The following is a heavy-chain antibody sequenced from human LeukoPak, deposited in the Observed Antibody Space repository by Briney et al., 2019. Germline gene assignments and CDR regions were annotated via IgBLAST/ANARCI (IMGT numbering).Heavy chain of an antibody. CDR3: ARGVPQLTGYYYSGMDA. CDR2: ISGSGGST. V-gene: IGHV3-23*01. CDR1: GFTFSSYA. D-gene: IGHD5-18*01. J-gene: IGHJ6*02. Sequence: PGGSLRLSCAASGFTFSSYAMSWVRQAPGKGLEWVSAISGSGGSTYYADSVKGRFTISRDNSKNTLYLQMNSLRAEDTAVYYCARGVPQLTGYYYSGMDAWGQGTTVTVSS.